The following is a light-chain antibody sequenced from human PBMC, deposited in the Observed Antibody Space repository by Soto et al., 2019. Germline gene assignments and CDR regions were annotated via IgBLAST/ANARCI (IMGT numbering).Light chain of an antibody. CDR3: QQYNNWPLSIT. J-gene: IGKJ5*01. Sequence: EIMMTQSPANLSVSPGARATLPCTATQSVSSNFAWFQQKPGQAPRLLIYGASARATGIRARFSVSGSGTDFTLTISSLQSEDFAVYYCQQYNNWPLSITFGQGTRLEIK. V-gene: IGKV3D-15*01. CDR2: GAS. CDR1: QSVSSN.